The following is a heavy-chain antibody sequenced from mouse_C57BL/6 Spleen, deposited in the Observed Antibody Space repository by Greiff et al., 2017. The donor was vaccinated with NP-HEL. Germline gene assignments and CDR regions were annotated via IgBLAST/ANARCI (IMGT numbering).Heavy chain of an antibody. V-gene: IGHV1-50*01. CDR3: ARRPEYYFDY. CDR1: GYTFTSYW. J-gene: IGHJ2*01. CDR2: IDPSDSYT. Sequence: QVHVKQPGAELVKPGASVKLSCKASGYTFTSYWMQWVKQRPGQGLEWIGEIDPSDSYTNYNQKFKGKATLTVDTSSSTAYMQLSSLTSEDSAVYYCARRPEYYFDYWGQGTTLTVSS.